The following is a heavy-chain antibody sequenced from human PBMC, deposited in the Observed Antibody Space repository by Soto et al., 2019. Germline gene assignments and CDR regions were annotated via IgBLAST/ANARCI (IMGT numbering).Heavy chain of an antibody. J-gene: IGHJ4*02. D-gene: IGHD3-22*01. CDR1: GYSISSGYY. CDR3: ARGPLRDYYDSSGYYG. Sequence: PSETLSLTCAVSGYSISSGYYWGWTRQPPGKGLEWIGSIYHSGSAYYNPSLKSRVTISVDTSKNQFSLKLSSVTAADTAVYYCARGPLRDYYDSSGYYGWGQGTLVTVSS. V-gene: IGHV4-38-2*01. CDR2: IYHSGSA.